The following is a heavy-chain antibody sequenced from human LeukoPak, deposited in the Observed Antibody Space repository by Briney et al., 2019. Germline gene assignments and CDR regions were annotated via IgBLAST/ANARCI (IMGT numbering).Heavy chain of an antibody. J-gene: IGHJ3*02. V-gene: IGHV3-23*01. D-gene: IGHD3-9*01. Sequence: PGGSLRLSCAASGFTFSSYAMSWVRQAPGKGLEWVSAISGSGGSTYYADSVKGRFTISRDNSKNTLYLQMNSLRAEDTAVYYCAKDAVLRYFDWLLLAPNDAFDIWGQGTMVTVSS. CDR2: ISGSGGST. CDR1: GFTFSSYA. CDR3: AKDAVLRYFDWLLLAPNDAFDI.